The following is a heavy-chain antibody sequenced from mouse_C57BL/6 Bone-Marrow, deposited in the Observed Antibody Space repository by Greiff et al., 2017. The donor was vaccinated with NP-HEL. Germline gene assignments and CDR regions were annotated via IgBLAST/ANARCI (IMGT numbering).Heavy chain of an antibody. CDR2: ISYDGSN. J-gene: IGHJ2*01. CDR3: AYGYPFDS. V-gene: IGHV3-6*01. D-gene: IGHD2-2*01. CDR1: GYSITSGYY. Sequence: EVKLMESGPGLVKPSQSLSLTCSVTGYSITSGYYWNWIRQFPGNKLEWMGYISYDGSNNYNPTLKNRISLTRDTSKNQFFLKLNSVTTEDTATYYCAYGYPFDSGGQGTTLTVSS.